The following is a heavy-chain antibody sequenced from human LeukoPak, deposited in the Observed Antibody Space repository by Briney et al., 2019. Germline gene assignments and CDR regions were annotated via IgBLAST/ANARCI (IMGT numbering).Heavy chain of an antibody. CDR3: ARQRIVVVPAAKNFDY. CDR2: IYYSGST. CDR1: GGSISSYY. V-gene: IGHV4-39*01. D-gene: IGHD2-2*01. Sequence: PSETLSLTCTVSGGSISSYYWGWIRQPPGKGLEWIGSIYYSGSTYYNPSLKSRVTISVDTSKNQFSLKLSSVTAADTAVYYCARQRIVVVPAAKNFDYWGQGTLVTVSS. J-gene: IGHJ4*02.